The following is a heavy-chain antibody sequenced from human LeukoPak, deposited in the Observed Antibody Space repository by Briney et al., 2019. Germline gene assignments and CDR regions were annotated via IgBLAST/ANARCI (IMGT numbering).Heavy chain of an antibody. CDR1: GFTVSSSY. V-gene: IGHV3-53*01. Sequence: GGSLRLSCAASGFTVSSSYMSWVRQAPGKGLEWVSVIYSGGSTYYADSVKGRFTISRDNSKNTLYLQMNSLRAEDTAVYYCAREPDSSGTFDLWGRGTLVTVSS. CDR3: AREPDSSGTFDL. J-gene: IGHJ2*01. D-gene: IGHD3-22*01. CDR2: IYSGGST.